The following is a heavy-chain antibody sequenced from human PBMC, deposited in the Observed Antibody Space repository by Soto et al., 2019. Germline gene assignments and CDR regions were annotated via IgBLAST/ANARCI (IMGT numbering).Heavy chain of an antibody. CDR3: AGQSYTSGCYDY. Sequence: GESLKISCKGSGYIFTTSWIGWVRQMPGKGLEWMGIIYPGDSDTRYSPSFQGQATISADKSISTAYLQWSSLKASDTAMYYCAGQSYTSGCYDYWGQGTLVTVSS. CDR2: IYPGDSDT. J-gene: IGHJ4*02. V-gene: IGHV5-51*01. CDR1: GYIFTTSW. D-gene: IGHD6-19*01.